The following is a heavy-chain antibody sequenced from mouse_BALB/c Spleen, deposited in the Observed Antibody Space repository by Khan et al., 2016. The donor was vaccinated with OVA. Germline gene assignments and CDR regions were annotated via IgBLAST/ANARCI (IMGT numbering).Heavy chain of an antibody. J-gene: IGHJ2*01. D-gene: IGHD1-1*01. V-gene: IGHV3-1*02. CDR2: ISYSGST. CDR3: YRTGRIKY. CDR1: GYSITSGYG. Sequence: EVQLVESGPGLVKPSPSLSLTCTVTGYSITSGYGWNWIRQFPGNILEWMGFISYSGSTNYNPSLKSRISITRDTSKNQFFLQLNSVTTEDTATYDCYRTGRIKYWGQGTTLTVSS.